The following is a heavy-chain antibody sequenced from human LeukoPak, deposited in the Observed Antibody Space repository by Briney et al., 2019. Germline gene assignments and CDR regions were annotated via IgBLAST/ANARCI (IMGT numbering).Heavy chain of an antibody. CDR2: ISGDSSNT. CDR3: AREDSSGYYQYYFDY. D-gene: IGHD3-22*01. CDR1: GYTFMSHG. Sequence: ASVKVSCKAYGYTFMSHGISWVRQAPGQGLEWMGWISGDSSNTNYAQKLQGRVTMTTDTSTSTAYMELRSLRSDDTAVYYCAREDSSGYYQYYFDYWGQGTLVTVSS. V-gene: IGHV1-18*01. J-gene: IGHJ4*02.